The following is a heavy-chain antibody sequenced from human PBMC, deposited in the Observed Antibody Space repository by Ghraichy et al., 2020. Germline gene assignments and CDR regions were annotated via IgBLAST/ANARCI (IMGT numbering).Heavy chain of an antibody. V-gene: IGHV3-21*01. CDR3: ARGGSRGYCSSTSCPDFDY. Sequence: GGSLRLSCAASGFTFSSYSMNWVRQAPGKGLEWVSSISSSSSYIYYADSVKGRFTISRDNAKNSLYLQMNSLRAEDTAVYYCARGGSRGYCSSTSCPDFDYWGQGTLVTVSS. D-gene: IGHD2-2*01. CDR2: ISSSSSYI. J-gene: IGHJ4*02. CDR1: GFTFSSYS.